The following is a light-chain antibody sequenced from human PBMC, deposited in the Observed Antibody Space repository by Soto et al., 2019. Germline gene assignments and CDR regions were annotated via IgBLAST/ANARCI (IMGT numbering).Light chain of an antibody. CDR2: DVT. Sequence: QSVLTQPPSASGSPGQSVTISCTGTSSDVGAYKFVSWYQQNPGKAPKLIIYDVTKRPTGVPDRFSGSKSGNTASLTVSGLQAEDEADYYCSSYAGNSNYIFGSATNVTVL. V-gene: IGLV2-8*01. J-gene: IGLJ1*01. CDR1: SSDVGAYKF. CDR3: SSYAGNSNYI.